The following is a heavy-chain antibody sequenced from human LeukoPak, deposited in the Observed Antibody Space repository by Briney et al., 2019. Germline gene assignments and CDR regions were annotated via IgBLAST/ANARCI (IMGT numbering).Heavy chain of an antibody. CDR3: ARGPPAASDVQSYYYGMDV. V-gene: IGHV3-66*01. J-gene: IGHJ6*02. D-gene: IGHD2-2*01. CDR2: IYSGGST. CDR1: GFTVSSNY. Sequence: PGGSLRLSCAASGFTVSSNYMSWVRQAPGKGLEWVSVIYSGGSTYYADSVKGRFTISRDNSKNTLYLQMNSLRAEDTAVYYCARGPPAASDVQSYYYGMDVWGQGTTVTVSS.